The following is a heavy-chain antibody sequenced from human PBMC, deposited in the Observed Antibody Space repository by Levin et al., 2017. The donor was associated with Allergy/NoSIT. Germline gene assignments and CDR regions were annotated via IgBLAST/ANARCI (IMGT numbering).Heavy chain of an antibody. J-gene: IGHJ6*02. CDR1: GGTFSSYA. CDR2: IIPIFGTA. D-gene: IGHD5-12*01. CDR3: ASAHPGRATIYYYYYGMDV. V-gene: IGHV1-69*13. Sequence: ASVKVSCKASGGTFSSYAISWVRQAPGQGLEWMGGIIPIFGTANYAQKFQGRVTITADESTSTAYMELSSLRSEDTAVYYCASAHPGRATIYYYYYGMDVWGQGTTVTVSS.